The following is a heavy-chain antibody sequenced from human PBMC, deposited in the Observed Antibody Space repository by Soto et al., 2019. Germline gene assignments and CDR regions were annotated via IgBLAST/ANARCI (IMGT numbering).Heavy chain of an antibody. D-gene: IGHD6-13*01. V-gene: IGHV1-8*01. CDR2: MNPNSGNT. Sequence: QVQLVQSGAEVKKPGASVKVSCKASGYTFTSYDINWVRRATGQGLEWMGWMNPNSGNTGYAQKFQGRVTMTSNTSISTAYMELSSLRAEDTAVYYCVRRGFSSSWGYWYFDLWGRGTLVTVSS. CDR3: VRRGFSSSWGYWYFDL. J-gene: IGHJ2*01. CDR1: GYTFTSYD.